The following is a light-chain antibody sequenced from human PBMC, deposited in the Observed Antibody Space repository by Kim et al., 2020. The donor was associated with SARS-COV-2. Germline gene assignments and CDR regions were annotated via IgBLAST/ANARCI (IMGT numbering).Light chain of an antibody. CDR1: QSVSTTY. V-gene: IGKV3-20*01. Sequence: EIVLTQSPGTLSLSPGEGATLSCRASQSVSTTYLAWYQQKPGQAPRLLIYGASTRATGIPERFSGSGSGTDFTLTISRLGPEDFAVYYCQQYDSSPITFGQGTRLEIK. CDR2: GAS. CDR3: QQYDSSPIT. J-gene: IGKJ5*01.